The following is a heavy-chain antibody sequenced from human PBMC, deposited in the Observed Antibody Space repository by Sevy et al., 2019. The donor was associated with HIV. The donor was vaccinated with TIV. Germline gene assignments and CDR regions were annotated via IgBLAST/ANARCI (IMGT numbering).Heavy chain of an antibody. CDR3: ARVVTMVRGVITQYFDY. V-gene: IGHV4-31*03. CDR1: GGSISSGGYY. J-gene: IGHJ4*02. D-gene: IGHD3-10*01. Sequence: SETLSLTCTVSGGSISSGGYYWSWIRQHPGKGLEWIWYIYYSGSTYYNPSLKSRVTISVDTSKNQFSLKLGSVTAADTAVYYCARVVTMVRGVITQYFDYWGQGTLVTVSS. CDR2: IYYSGST.